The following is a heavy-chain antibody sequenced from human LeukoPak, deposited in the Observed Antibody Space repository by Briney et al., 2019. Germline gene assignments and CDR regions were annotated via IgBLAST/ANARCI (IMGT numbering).Heavy chain of an antibody. CDR1: GFSFSNYN. CDR3: ARDLSGRGVMLDA. D-gene: IGHD3-10*01. Sequence: GGSLRLSCAASGFSFSNYNMVWVRQAPGKGLEWVSSISSASSSIYYADSMKGRFTISRDNAKNSLYLQMNSLRVEDTAVFYCARDLSGRGVMLDAWGQGTTVTVSS. V-gene: IGHV3-21*06. J-gene: IGHJ6*02. CDR2: ISSASSSI.